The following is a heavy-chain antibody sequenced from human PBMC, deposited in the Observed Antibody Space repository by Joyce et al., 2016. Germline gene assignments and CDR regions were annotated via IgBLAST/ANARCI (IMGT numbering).Heavy chain of an antibody. V-gene: IGHV1-18*04. Sequence: QVHLEQSGPEVKKPGASVKVPCKASGYTFTSYGISWVRQAPGEGLRWVGWSSAYTGKTNYGQGFQARVTMTTDTSTNTAYMELRSLRSGDTAVYFCARDEIQGVVILPAANSCFMDVWGKGTTVTVSS. CDR2: SSAYTGKT. J-gene: IGHJ6*03. CDR1: GYTFTSYG. CDR3: ARDEIQGVVILPAANSCFMDV. D-gene: IGHD2-2*01.